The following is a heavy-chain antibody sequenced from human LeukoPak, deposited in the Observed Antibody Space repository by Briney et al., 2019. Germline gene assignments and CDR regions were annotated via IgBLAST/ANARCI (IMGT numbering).Heavy chain of an antibody. Sequence: SETLSLTCTVSGGSISSSSYYWGWIRQPPGKGLEWIGSIYYSGSTYYNPSLKSRVTISVDTSKNQFSLKLSSVTAADTAVYYCARAPGSQLLYYYYYYYMDVWGKGTTVTVSS. V-gene: IGHV4-39*07. J-gene: IGHJ6*03. CDR3: ARAPGSQLLYYYYYYYMDV. CDR2: IYYSGST. D-gene: IGHD2-2*01. CDR1: GGSISSSSYY.